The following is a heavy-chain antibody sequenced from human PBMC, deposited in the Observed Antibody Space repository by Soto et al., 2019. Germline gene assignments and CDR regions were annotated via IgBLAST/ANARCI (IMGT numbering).Heavy chain of an antibody. J-gene: IGHJ6*03. D-gene: IGHD1-26*01. CDR2: IWYDGSNK. CDR1: VFTFSSYG. V-gene: IGHV3-33*01. CDR3: ARDGRLQIMDV. Sequence: QVQLVESGGGVVQPGRSLRLSCAASVFTFSSYGMHWVRQAPGEGLEWVAVIWYDGSNKYYADSVKGRFTISRDNSKNTLYLQMNSLRAEDTAVYYCARDGRLQIMDVWGKGTTVTVSS.